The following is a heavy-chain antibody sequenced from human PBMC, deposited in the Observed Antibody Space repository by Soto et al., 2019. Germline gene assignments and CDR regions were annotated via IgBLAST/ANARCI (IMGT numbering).Heavy chain of an antibody. J-gene: IGHJ4*02. V-gene: IGHV3-30*18. Sequence: PGGSLRLSCAASGFTFSSYGMHWVRQAPGQGLEWVAVVSYDERNIYYADSVKGRFSVSRDNSKNTLFLHMNSLRAEDTAVYFCAKLVDKSLDDYWGQGALVTVSS. D-gene: IGHD3-16*01. CDR2: VSYDERNI. CDR1: GFTFSSYG. CDR3: AKLVDKSLDDY.